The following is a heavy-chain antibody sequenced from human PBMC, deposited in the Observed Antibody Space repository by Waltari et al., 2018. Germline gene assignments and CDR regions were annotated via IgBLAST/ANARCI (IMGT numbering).Heavy chain of an antibody. V-gene: IGHV1-18*01. CDR2: VSGYNSDT. CDR1: GYNVGSHG. D-gene: IGHD3-9*01. CDR3: VKDLNIVTEYWKMPFDS. J-gene: IGHJ5*01. Sequence: VQLEQSGAEVKRPGAAVKISCKTSGYNVGSHGIGWLRQAPGQGPEWMGWVSGYNSDTIYAQTSQGRLALSTDASTKTAYMNLWSLRSDDTAIYYCVKDLNIVTEYWKMPFDSWGQGTQVTVSS.